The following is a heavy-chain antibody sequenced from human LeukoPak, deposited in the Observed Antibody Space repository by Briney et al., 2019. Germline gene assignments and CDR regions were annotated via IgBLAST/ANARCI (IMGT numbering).Heavy chain of an antibody. Sequence: TSETLSLTCTVSGGSISSYYWSWIRQPPGKGLEWIGYIYYSGSTNYNPSLKSRVTMSVDTSKNQFSLKLSSVTAADTAVYYCARDQGYTVKNWFDPWGQGTLVTVSS. CDR2: IYYSGST. D-gene: IGHD4-17*01. CDR1: GGSISSYY. CDR3: ARDQGYTVKNWFDP. J-gene: IGHJ5*02. V-gene: IGHV4-59*12.